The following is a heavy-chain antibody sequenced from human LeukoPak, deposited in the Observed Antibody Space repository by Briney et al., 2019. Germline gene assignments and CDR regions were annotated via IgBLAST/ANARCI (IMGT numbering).Heavy chain of an antibody. D-gene: IGHD2-2*01. V-gene: IGHV4-4*02. CDR3: ARDKYCSSTSCYQTGGMDV. J-gene: IGHJ6*02. CDR2: IYHSGST. CDR1: GGSISSSNW. Sequence: SGTLSLTCAVSGGSISSSNWWSWVRQPPGKGLEWIGEIYHSGSTNYNPSLKSRVTISVDKSKNQFSLKLSSVTAADTAVYYCARDKYCSSTSCYQTGGMDVWGQGTTVTVSS.